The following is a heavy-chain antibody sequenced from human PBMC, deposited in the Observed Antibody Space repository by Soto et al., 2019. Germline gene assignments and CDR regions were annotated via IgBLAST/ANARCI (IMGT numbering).Heavy chain of an antibody. J-gene: IGHJ5*02. V-gene: IGHV3-23*01. Sequence: EVQLLESGGGLVQPGGSLRLSCVASGFTFSSYPWSWVRQAPGKGLEWVSAISGSGSNTKYADSVKGRFTISRDNSQSTLYLQMPSLRAEDTAVYDCAKDYGDSDWFDPCGKGTLVTVSS. CDR1: GFTFSSYP. D-gene: IGHD4-17*01. CDR3: AKDYGDSDWFDP. CDR2: ISGSGSNT.